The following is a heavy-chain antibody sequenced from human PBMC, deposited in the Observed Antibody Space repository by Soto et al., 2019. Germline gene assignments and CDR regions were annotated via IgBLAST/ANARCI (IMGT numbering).Heavy chain of an antibody. D-gene: IGHD4-17*01. J-gene: IGHJ4*02. CDR2: IKQDGSEK. CDR1: GFTFSSYW. Sequence: GGSLRLSCAASGFTFSSYWMSWVRQAPGKGLEWVANIKQDGSEKYYVDSVKGRFTISRDNAKNSLYLQMNSLRAEDTAVYYCARDPRENDYGDWGDYWGQGTLVTVSS. V-gene: IGHV3-7*05. CDR3: ARDPRENDYGDWGDY.